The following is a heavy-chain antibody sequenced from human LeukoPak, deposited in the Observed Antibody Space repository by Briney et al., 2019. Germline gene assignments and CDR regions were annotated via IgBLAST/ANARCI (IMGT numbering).Heavy chain of an antibody. J-gene: IGHJ4*02. V-gene: IGHV4-59*12. CDR2: MSDSGST. CDR3: ARGGFRAAAGTALRY. Sequence: SETLSLTCTVSGGSISSYYWSWIRQPPGKRLEWVGYMSDSGSTNYNPSLESRVTISIDTSKNQFSLKLSSVTAADTAVYFCARGGFRAAAGTALRYWGQGTLVTVSS. CDR1: GGSISSYY. D-gene: IGHD6-13*01.